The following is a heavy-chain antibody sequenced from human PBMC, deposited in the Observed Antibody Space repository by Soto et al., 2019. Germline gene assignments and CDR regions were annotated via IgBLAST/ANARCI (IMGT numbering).Heavy chain of an antibody. J-gene: IGHJ6*02. V-gene: IGHV1-69*13. CDR2: IIPIFGTA. CDR1: GGTFSSYA. Sequence: SVKVSCKASGGTFSSYAISWVRQAPGQGLEWMGGIIPIFGTANYAQKFQGRVTITADESTGTAYMELSSLRSEDTAVYYCAREQKNWNYIMDVWGQGTTVTVSS. D-gene: IGHD1-1*01. CDR3: AREQKNWNYIMDV.